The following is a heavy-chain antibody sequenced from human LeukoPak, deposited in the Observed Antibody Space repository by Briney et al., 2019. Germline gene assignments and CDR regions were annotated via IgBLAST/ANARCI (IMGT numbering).Heavy chain of an antibody. V-gene: IGHV4-59*08. J-gene: IGHJ3*02. CDR3: ARRRQWLVDDAFDI. CDR1: GGSISSYY. CDR2: IYYSGST. D-gene: IGHD6-19*01. Sequence: PSETLSLTCTVSGGSISSYYWSWIRQPPGKGLEWIGYIYYSGSTNYNPSLKSRVTISADTSKNQFSLKLSSVTAADTAVYYCARRRQWLVDDAFDIWGQGTMVTVSS.